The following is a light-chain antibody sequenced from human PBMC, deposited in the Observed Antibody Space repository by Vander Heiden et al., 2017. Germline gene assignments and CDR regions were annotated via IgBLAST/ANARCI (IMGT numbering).Light chain of an antibody. CDR2: GAS. CDR3: QQYNNWPPSFT. J-gene: IGKJ3*01. Sequence: IVMTRSPATLSVSPGERATLSCRASQSVSSNLAWYQQKPGQAPRLLIYGASTRATGIPARFSGSGSGTEFTLTISSLQSEDFAVYDCQQYNNWPPSFTFGPGTKVDIK. CDR1: QSVSSN. V-gene: IGKV3-15*01.